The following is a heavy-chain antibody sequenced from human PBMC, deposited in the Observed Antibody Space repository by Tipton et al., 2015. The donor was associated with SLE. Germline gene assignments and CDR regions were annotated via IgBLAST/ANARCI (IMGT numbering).Heavy chain of an antibody. CDR1: GGSLSIGFYY. J-gene: IGHJ3*01. D-gene: IGHD6-19*01. CDR3: ASSGYSTGPGAFDF. V-gene: IGHV4-61*02. Sequence: LRLSCSVSGGSLSIGFYYWGWIRQPAGKGLEWIGRVYASGGTHYNPSLNSRVIIAVDTSKNQFSLKLTSVTAADTAVYYCASSGYSTGPGAFDFWGQGTLVTVSS. CDR2: VYASGGT.